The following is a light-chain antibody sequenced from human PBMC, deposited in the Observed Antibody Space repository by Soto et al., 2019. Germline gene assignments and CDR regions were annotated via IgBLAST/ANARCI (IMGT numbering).Light chain of an antibody. J-gene: IGLJ2*01. Sequence: LTQPPSASGTPGQRVTISCSGSSSNIRSNYVYWYQQLPGTVPQLLIYRNSERPSGVPDRFSGSKSGTSASLAISGLRSEDEADYYCAAWDDSLSGVVFGGGTKLTVL. CDR1: SSNIRSNY. CDR2: RNS. CDR3: AAWDDSLSGVV. V-gene: IGLV1-47*01.